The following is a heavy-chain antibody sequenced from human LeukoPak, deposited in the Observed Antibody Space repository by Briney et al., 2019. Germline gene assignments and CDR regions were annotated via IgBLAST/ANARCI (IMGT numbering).Heavy chain of an antibody. CDR2: IYYSGST. J-gene: IGHJ3*02. D-gene: IGHD3-22*01. CDR3: ARTPLDLVVVVKGGPDAFDI. V-gene: IGHV4-61*01. Sequence: PSETLSLTCTVSRGSVSSGSYYWSWIRQPPGKGLEWIGYIYYSGSTNYNPSLKSRVTISVDTSKNQFSLKLSSVTAADTAVYYCARTPLDLVVVVKGGPDAFDIWGQGTMVTVSS. CDR1: RGSVSSGSYY.